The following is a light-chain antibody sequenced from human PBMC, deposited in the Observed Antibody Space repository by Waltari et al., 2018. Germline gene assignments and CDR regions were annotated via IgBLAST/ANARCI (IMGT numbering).Light chain of an antibody. CDR1: QSIATN. CDR3: QQYNRWPPIT. CDR2: DAS. Sequence: EVVMTQSPDTLSVSPGGRATLSCRASQSIATNLAWYQQGRGQAPRLLIFDASHRATSIAGRFSGSGSGTEFTLTISSLQSDDSAVYYCQQYNRWPPITFGQGTRLEIK. J-gene: IGKJ5*01. V-gene: IGKV3-15*01.